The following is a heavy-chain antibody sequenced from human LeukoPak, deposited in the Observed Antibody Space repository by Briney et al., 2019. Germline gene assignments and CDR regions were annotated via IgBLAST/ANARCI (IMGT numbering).Heavy chain of an antibody. CDR1: GFTFGDYA. V-gene: IGHV3-49*04. CDR2: IRSKAYGGTT. CDR3: TRTITFGGVKEVDY. D-gene: IGHD3-16*01. Sequence: GGSLRLSCTASGFTFGDYAMSWVRQAPGKGLGWVGFIRSKAYGGTTEYAASVKGRFTISRDDSKSIAYLQMNSLKTEDTAVYYCTRTITFGGVKEVDYWGQGTLVTVSS. J-gene: IGHJ4*02.